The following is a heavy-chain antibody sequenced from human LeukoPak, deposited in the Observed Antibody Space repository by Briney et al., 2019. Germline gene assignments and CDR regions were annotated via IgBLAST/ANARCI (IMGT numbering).Heavy chain of an antibody. V-gene: IGHV3-48*01. J-gene: IGHJ6*02. Sequence: GGSLRLSCAGSGFIFGGYTMNWVRQAPGKGLEWLSYISPSGENKLYADSVKGRFSISRDNAKNSAYLQMDSLRAEDTAVYYCAKDRALYYYGMDVWGQGTTVTVSS. CDR3: AKDRALYYYGMDV. CDR2: ISPSGENK. CDR1: GFIFGGYT.